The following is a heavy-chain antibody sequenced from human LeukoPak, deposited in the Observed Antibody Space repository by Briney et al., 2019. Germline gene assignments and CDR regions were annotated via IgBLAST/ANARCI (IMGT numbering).Heavy chain of an antibody. CDR1: GFTFSSYG. D-gene: IGHD3-10*01. CDR2: ISYDGSNK. V-gene: IGHV3-30*18. Sequence: GRSLRLSCAASGFTFSSYGMHWVRQAPGKGLEWVAVISYDGSNKYYADSVKGRFTISRDNSKNTLYLQMNSLRAEDTAVYYCAKDNVLLWFGESRGFDYWGQGTLVTVSS. J-gene: IGHJ4*02. CDR3: AKDNVLLWFGESRGFDY.